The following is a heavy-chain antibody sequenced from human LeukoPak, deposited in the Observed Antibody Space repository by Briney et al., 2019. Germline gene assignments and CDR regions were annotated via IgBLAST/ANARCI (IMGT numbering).Heavy chain of an antibody. V-gene: IGHV3-64*01. J-gene: IGHJ3*02. CDR3: ARDRKVAGYAFDI. CDR1: GFTFSSYA. Sequence: PGGSLRLSCAASGFTFSSYAMHWVRQAPGKGLEYVSAISSNGGSTYYANSVKGRFTISRDNSKNTLYLQMGSLRAEDMAVYYCARDRKVAGYAFDIWGQGTMVTVSS. CDR2: ISSNGGST. D-gene: IGHD6-19*01.